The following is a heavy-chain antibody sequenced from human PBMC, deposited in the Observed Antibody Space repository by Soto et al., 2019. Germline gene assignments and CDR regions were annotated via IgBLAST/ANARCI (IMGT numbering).Heavy chain of an antibody. CDR2: IYYSGST. Sequence: SETLSLTCTVSGGSISSSSYYWGWIRQPPGKGVEWIGGIYYSGSTYYNPSLKSRVTISVDTSKNQFSLKVSSVTAADTAVYYCARTTVTPYYYGMDVWGQGTTVTVSS. J-gene: IGHJ6*02. CDR3: ARTTVTPYYYGMDV. V-gene: IGHV4-39*01. D-gene: IGHD4-17*01. CDR1: GGSISSSSYY.